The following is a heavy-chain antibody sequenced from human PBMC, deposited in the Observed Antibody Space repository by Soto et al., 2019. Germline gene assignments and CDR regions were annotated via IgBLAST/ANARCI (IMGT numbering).Heavy chain of an antibody. D-gene: IGHD2-15*01. CDR1: GFTFSSHA. V-gene: IGHV3-64*07. J-gene: IGHJ4*02. CDR2: ISPNGAST. Sequence: EVQLVESGGGLFQPGGSLRLSCAASGFTFSSHAMHWVRQAPGKGLEYVSAISPNGASTYYADSVEGRFTISRDNSKYTLYLQMGSLRHEDMDVYYCARLATVGVVLDPGHFDYWGQGTQDIVSS. CDR3: ARLATVGVVLDPGHFDY.